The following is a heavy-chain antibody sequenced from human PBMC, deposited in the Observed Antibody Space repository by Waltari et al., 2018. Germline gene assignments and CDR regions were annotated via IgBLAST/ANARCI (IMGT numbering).Heavy chain of an antibody. CDR3: ARALGLMVDY. J-gene: IGHJ4*02. CDR1: GGSFSGYY. Sequence: QVQLQQWGAGLLKPSETLSLTCAVYGGSFSGYYWSWIRQPPGKGLEWIGEINHSGNTNYNPSLKSRVTISVDTSKNQFSLKLSSVTAADTAVYYCARALGLMVDYWGQGTLVTVSS. V-gene: IGHV4-34*01. CDR2: INHSGNT.